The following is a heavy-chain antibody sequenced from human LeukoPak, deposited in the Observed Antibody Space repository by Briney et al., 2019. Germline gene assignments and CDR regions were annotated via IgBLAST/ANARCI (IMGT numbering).Heavy chain of an antibody. Sequence: SQTLSLTCTVSVVPIYTDYLSWIRQTAPQGLGCIGRLYPGVSHTSTPSLKSRVTMSVDTSKNQFALKLSAVTAADTAVYYCARLKFYDSTGYSPGHYMDGWGKGTTVTVSS. CDR1: VVPIYTDY. CDR2: LYPGVSH. D-gene: IGHD3-22*01. J-gene: IGHJ6*03. V-gene: IGHV4-4*07. CDR3: ARLKFYDSTGYSPGHYMDG.